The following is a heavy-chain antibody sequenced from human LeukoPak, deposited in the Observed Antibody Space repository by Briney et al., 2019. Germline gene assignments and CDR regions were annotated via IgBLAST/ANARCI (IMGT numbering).Heavy chain of an antibody. CDR2: IFYSGGT. D-gene: IGHD6-19*01. Sequence: SETLSLTCTVSGGPINSYYWNWIRQPPGERLEWIGYIFYSGGTNYNPSLKSRVNISVDTSKNQVSLNLTSVSATDTAVYYCARQGAVAGTFDYWGQGTLVTVSS. V-gene: IGHV4-59*08. CDR3: ARQGAVAGTFDY. J-gene: IGHJ4*02. CDR1: GGPINSYY.